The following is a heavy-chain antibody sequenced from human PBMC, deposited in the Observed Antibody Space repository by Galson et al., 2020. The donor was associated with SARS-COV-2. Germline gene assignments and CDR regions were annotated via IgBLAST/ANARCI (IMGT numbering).Heavy chain of an antibody. V-gene: IGHV3-33*01. J-gene: IGHJ4*02. CDR3: ARVAQGEWFVDY. D-gene: IGHD3-3*01. CDR1: GFTFSSYG. Sequence: GGSLRLSCAASGFTFSSYGMHWVRQAPGKGLEWVAVIWYDGSNKYYADSVKGRFTISRDNSKNTLYLQMNSLRAEDTAVYYCARVAQGEWFVDYWGQGTLVTVSS. CDR2: IWYDGSNK.